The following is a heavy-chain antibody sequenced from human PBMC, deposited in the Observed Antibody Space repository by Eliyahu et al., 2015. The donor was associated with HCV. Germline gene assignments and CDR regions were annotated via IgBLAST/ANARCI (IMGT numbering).Heavy chain of an antibody. Sequence: EVQLLESGGGLVQPGGSLRLSCAASGFTFSSYAMSWVRQAPGKGLEWVSAISGSGGTTYYADSVKGRFTISRDNSKNTLYLQMNSLRAEDMAVYYCAKDAGDKKLPYDAFDIWGQGTMVTVSS. CDR2: ISGSGGTT. CDR1: GFTFSSYA. CDR3: AKDAGDKKLPYDAFDI. D-gene: IGHD5-24*01. J-gene: IGHJ3*02. V-gene: IGHV3-23*01.